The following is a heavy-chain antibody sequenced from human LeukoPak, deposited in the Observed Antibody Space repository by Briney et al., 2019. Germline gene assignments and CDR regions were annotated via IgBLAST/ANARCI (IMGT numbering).Heavy chain of an antibody. J-gene: IGHJ4*02. CDR2: ISGSGGST. CDR3: AKEFDSSGYYYSYFDY. V-gene: IGHV3-23*01. Sequence: PGGSLRLSCAASGITFSSYGMSWVRQAPGKGLEWVSAISGSGGSTYYADSVKGRFTISRDNSKNTLYLQMNSLRVEDTAVYYCAKEFDSSGYYYSYFDYWGQGTLVTVSS. CDR1: GITFSSYG. D-gene: IGHD3-22*01.